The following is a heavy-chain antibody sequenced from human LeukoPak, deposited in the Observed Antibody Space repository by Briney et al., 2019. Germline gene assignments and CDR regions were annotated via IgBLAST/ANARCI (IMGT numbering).Heavy chain of an antibody. CDR2: INLNNGDT. CDR1: GYTFTNFD. J-gene: IGHJ5*02. CDR3: ARGRIGIA. D-gene: IGHD1-14*01. Sequence: ASVKVSCKASGYTFTNFDVNWVRQAAGQGLEWMGYINLNNGDTDSAQKFQGRITMTRDTSINTAYMELSSLRSDDPAMYYCARGRIGIAWGQGTLVTVSS. V-gene: IGHV1-8*02.